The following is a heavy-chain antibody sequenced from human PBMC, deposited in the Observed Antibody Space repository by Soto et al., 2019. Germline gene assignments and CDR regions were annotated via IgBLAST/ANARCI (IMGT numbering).Heavy chain of an antibody. D-gene: IGHD6-13*01. Sequence: GASVKVSCKASGGTFSSYAIRWVRQAPGQGLEWMGGIIPIFGTANYAQKFQGRVTITADESTSTAYMELSSLRSEDTAVYYCARAASLYSSSWYHDMNWFDPWGQGTLVTVSS. CDR1: GGTFSSYA. J-gene: IGHJ5*02. CDR2: IIPIFGTA. V-gene: IGHV1-69*13. CDR3: ARAASLYSSSWYHDMNWFDP.